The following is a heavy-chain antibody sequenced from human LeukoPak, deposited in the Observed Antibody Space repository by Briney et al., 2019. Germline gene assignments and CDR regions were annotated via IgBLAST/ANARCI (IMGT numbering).Heavy chain of an antibody. CDR3: VESGYSYGFFDY. CDR1: GYSISSGYY. D-gene: IGHD5-18*01. V-gene: IGHV4-38-2*02. Sequence: SETLSLTCTVSGYSISSGYYWGWIRQPPGKGLEWIGSIYHSGSTSYNPSLKSRVTISVDTSKNQFSLKLSSVTAADTAVYYCVESGYSYGFFDYWGQGTLVTVSS. CDR2: IYHSGST. J-gene: IGHJ4*02.